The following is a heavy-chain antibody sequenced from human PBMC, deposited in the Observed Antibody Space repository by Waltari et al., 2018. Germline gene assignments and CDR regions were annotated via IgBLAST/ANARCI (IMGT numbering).Heavy chain of an antibody. J-gene: IGHJ4*02. CDR3: AKEGVYQWRVVVISMLDH. CDR1: GGTFSSDV. D-gene: IGHD3-22*01. CDR2: SNPVYGTT. Sequence: QVQLVQSGAEVKKPGSSVKVSCRASGGTFSSDVISWVRQVPGQGLEWMGRSNPVYGTTDYAQKFQGRVTVTADKSTNPAYMGLSSLKYEDTGIYYCAKEGVYQWRVVVISMLDHWGQGTLVTGSS. V-gene: IGHV1-69*08.